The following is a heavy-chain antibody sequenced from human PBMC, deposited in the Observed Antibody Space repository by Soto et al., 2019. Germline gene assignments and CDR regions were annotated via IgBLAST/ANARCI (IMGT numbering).Heavy chain of an antibody. CDR2: IYSGGST. Sequence: HPGGSLRLSCAASGFTVSSNYMSWVRQAPGKGLEWVSVIYSGGSTYYADSVKGRFTISRDNSKNTLYLQMNSLRAEDTAVYYCARGSGAVASYFDYWGQGTLVTVSS. J-gene: IGHJ4*02. CDR1: GFTVSSNY. V-gene: IGHV3-66*01. CDR3: ARGSGAVASYFDY. D-gene: IGHD6-19*01.